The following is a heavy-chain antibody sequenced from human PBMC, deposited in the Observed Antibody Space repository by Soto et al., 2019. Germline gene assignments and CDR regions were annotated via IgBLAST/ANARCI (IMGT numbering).Heavy chain of an antibody. D-gene: IGHD3-22*01. V-gene: IGHV3-74*01. CDR1: GFTFSNHW. Sequence: GGSLRLSCVASGFTFSNHWMHWVRQVPGKGLVCVSRINSAGTTTTYADSVKGRFTISRDSATNTLYLQMNSLRAEDTAVYYCTREAPRGAYYYDSSGYYYFDYWGQGALVTVSS. CDR2: INSAGTTT. CDR3: TREAPRGAYYYDSSGYYYFDY. J-gene: IGHJ4*02.